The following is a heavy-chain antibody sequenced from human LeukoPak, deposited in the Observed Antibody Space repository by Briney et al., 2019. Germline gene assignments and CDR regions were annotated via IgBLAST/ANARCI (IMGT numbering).Heavy chain of an antibody. J-gene: IGHJ4*02. V-gene: IGHV3-23*01. D-gene: IGHD2-21*02. Sequence: GGALRISCVASGFIFSNYAMTWVRQAPGKGLEWVSSISTTGIATYYADSVRGQFTISRDNSKNTLYLQMNSLRAEDTAIYYCAKDRCDAGVCYLFDCWGQGTLVTVSS. CDR1: GFIFSNYA. CDR2: ISTTGIAT. CDR3: AKDRCDAGVCYLFDC.